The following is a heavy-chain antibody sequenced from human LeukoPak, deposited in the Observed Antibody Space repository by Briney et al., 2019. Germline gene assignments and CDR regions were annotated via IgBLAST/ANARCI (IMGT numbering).Heavy chain of an antibody. Sequence: GASVKVSCKASGYTFTNYYIHWVRQAPGQGLEWMGIINPTGDSTTYAQKFQGRVTMTRDTSTNTVYMEMSSLRSDDTAVYYCAIHPSPQLHHFVYWGQGTLVTVSS. CDR1: GYTFTNYY. CDR3: AIHPSPQLHHFVY. V-gene: IGHV1-46*01. J-gene: IGHJ4*02. CDR2: INPTGDST. D-gene: IGHD2-2*01.